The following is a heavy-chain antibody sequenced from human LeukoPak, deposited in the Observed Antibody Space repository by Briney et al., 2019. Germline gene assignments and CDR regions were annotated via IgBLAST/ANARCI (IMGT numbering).Heavy chain of an antibody. CDR1: GGSISSGGYY. J-gene: IGHJ5*02. Sequence: SETLPLTCTVSGGSISSGGYYWSWIRQHPGKGLEWIGYIYYSGSTYYNPSLKSRVTISVDTSKNQFSLKLSSVTAADTAVYYCARETTAFDNWFDPWGQGTLVTVSS. V-gene: IGHV4-31*03. CDR3: ARETTAFDNWFDP. CDR2: IYYSGST. D-gene: IGHD1-7*01.